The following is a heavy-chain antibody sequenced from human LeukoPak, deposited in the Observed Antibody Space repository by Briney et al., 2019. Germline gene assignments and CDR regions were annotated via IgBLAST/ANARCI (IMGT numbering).Heavy chain of an antibody. Sequence: SETLSLTCAVYGGSFSGYYWSWIRQPPGKGLEWIGEINHSGSTNYNPSLKSRVTISVDTSKNQFSLKLSSVTAADTAVYYCARERDSSSWIHWGQGTLVTVSS. D-gene: IGHD6-13*01. CDR2: INHSGST. V-gene: IGHV4-34*01. J-gene: IGHJ4*02. CDR1: GGSFSGYY. CDR3: ARERDSSSWIH.